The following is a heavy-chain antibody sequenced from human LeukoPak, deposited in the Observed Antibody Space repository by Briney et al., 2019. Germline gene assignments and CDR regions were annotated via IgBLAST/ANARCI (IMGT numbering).Heavy chain of an antibody. D-gene: IGHD6-6*01. CDR1: GFTFSSYG. V-gene: IGHV3-21*01. CDR3: ARSYSSSRGTFDY. Sequence: GGSLRLSCAASGFTFSSYGMNWVRQAPGKGLEWVSSITSSSSYIYYADSVKGRFTISRDNAKNSLYLQMNSLRAEDTAVYYCARSYSSSRGTFDYWGQGTLVTVSS. J-gene: IGHJ4*02. CDR2: ITSSSSYI.